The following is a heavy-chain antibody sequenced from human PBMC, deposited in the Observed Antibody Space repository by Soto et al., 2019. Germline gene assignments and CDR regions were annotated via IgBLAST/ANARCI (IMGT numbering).Heavy chain of an antibody. CDR3: AKVGGYIVATIITHYYYMDV. Sequence: GGSLRLSCAASGFTFSSYAMSWVRQAPGKGLEWVSAISGSGGSTYYADSVKGRFTISRDNSKNTLYLQMNSLRAEDTAVYYCAKVGGYIVATIITHYYYMDVWGKGTTVTVSS. CDR2: ISGSGGST. D-gene: IGHD5-12*01. CDR1: GFTFSSYA. J-gene: IGHJ6*03. V-gene: IGHV3-23*01.